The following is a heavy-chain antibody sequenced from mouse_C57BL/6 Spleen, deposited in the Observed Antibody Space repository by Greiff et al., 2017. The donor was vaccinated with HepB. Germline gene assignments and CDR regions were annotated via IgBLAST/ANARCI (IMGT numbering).Heavy chain of an antibody. D-gene: IGHD1-1*01. J-gene: IGHJ2*01. V-gene: IGHV14-4*01. CDR2: IDPENGDT. CDR1: GFNIKDDY. CDR3: TRSFPYYGSSYFDY. Sequence: EVQLQQSGAELVRPGASVKLSCTASGFNIKDDYMHWVKQRPEQGLEWIGWIDPENGDTEYASKFQGKATITADTSSNTAYLQLSSLTSEDTAVYYCTRSFPYYGSSYFDYWGQGTTLTVSS.